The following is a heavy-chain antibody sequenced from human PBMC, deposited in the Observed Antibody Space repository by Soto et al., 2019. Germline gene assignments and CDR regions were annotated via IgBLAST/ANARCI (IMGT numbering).Heavy chain of an antibody. CDR1: GGSISSYY. CDR3: ARDRSDHTDGYGMDV. CDR2: IYYSGST. J-gene: IGHJ6*02. V-gene: IGHV4-59*01. Sequence: SETLSLTCTVSGGSISSYYWSWIRQPPGKGLEWIGYIYYSGSTNYNPSLKSRVTISVDTSKNQFSLKLSSVTAADMAVYYCARDRSDHTDGYGMDVWGQGTTVTVS.